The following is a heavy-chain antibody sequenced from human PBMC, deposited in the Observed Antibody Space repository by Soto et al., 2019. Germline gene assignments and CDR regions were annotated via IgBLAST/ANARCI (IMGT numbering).Heavy chain of an antibody. CDR1: GGSFSGYY. Sequence: PSETLSLTCAVYGGSFSGYYWSWIRQPPGKGLEWIGEINHSGSTNYNPSLKSRVTISVDTSKNQFSLKLSSVTAADTAVYYCARGLDYYGPRGFDPWGQGTLVTVSS. J-gene: IGHJ5*02. CDR3: ARGLDYYGPRGFDP. D-gene: IGHD3-10*01. V-gene: IGHV4-34*01. CDR2: INHSGST.